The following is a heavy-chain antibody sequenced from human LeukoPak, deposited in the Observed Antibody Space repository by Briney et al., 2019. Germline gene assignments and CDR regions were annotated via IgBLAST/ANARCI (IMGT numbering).Heavy chain of an antibody. CDR1: GFTFSSYW. V-gene: IGHV3-74*03. CDR2: IYSDGSST. CDR3: ARVRGGGSLYYFDY. Sequence: GGSLRPSCAASGFTFSSYWMHWVRQAPGKGLVWVSRIYSDGSSTAYADSVKGRFTISRDNTKNTLYLQMNSLRAEDTAVYYCARVRGGGSLYYFDYWGQGTLVTVSS. J-gene: IGHJ4*02. D-gene: IGHD2-15*01.